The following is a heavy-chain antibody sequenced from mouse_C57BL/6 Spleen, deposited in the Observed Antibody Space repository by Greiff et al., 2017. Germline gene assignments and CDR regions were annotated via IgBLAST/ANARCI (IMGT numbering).Heavy chain of an antibody. Sequence: QVTMKVSGPGILQPSQTLSLTCSFSGFSLSTFGMGVGWIRQPSGKGLEWLAHIWWDDDKYYNPTLKSRLTISKDTSKNQVFLKIANVDTADTATYYCARIERLLLRWYFDVWGTGTTVTVSS. CDR3: ARIERLLLRWYFDV. V-gene: IGHV8-8*01. J-gene: IGHJ1*03. CDR1: GFSLSTFGMG. CDR2: IWWDDDK. D-gene: IGHD1-1*01.